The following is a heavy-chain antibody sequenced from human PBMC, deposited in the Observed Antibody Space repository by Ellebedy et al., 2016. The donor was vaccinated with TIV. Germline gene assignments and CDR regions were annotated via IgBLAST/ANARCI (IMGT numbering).Heavy chain of an antibody. CDR3: ARGGIEYSSSLDY. J-gene: IGHJ4*02. CDR1: GFTFSSYA. CDR2: IWYDGSKK. V-gene: IGHV3-33*08. D-gene: IGHD6-6*01. Sequence: GESLKISCAASGFTFSSYAMHWVRQAPGKGLEWVAVIWYDGSKKYYADSVKGRFTISRDNSKNTLYLQMNSLRVEDTAVYYCARGGIEYSSSLDYWGQGTLVTVSS.